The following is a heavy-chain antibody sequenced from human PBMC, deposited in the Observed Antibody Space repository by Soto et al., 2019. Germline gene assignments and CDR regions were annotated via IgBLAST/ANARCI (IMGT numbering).Heavy chain of an antibody. CDR1: GFSLTSSHMG. J-gene: IGHJ4*02. CDR3: AHAGDYYLFTFDH. Sequence: QITLKESGPTLVRPAQTLTLTCAFSGFSLTSSHMGVAWIRQPPGKALEWLALIYWDDDKRYSPSLKDRLAISKDTSRNQVVLTITNVDPVDTATYFCAHAGDYYLFTFDHWGPGTLVTVSS. V-gene: IGHV2-5*02. CDR2: IYWDDDK. D-gene: IGHD4-17*01.